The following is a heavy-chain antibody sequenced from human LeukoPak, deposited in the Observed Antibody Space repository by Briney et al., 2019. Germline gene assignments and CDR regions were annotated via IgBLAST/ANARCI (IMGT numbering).Heavy chain of an antibody. CDR1: GFSFSSYE. D-gene: IGHD1-26*01. J-gene: IGHJ6*03. CDR2: ISASGTLT. CDR3: ARDPYSGSYGADYYYYMDV. Sequence: GGSLRLSCAASGFSFSSYEMNWVRQAPGKGLEWISYISASGTLTHYADSVEGRFTISRDNAKSSLYLQMNSLRAEDTAVYYCARDPYSGSYGADYYYYMDVWGKGTTVTISS. V-gene: IGHV3-48*03.